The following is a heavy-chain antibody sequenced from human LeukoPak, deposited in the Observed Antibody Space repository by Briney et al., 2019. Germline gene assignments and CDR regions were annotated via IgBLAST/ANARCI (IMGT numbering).Heavy chain of an antibody. V-gene: IGHV3-30*18. Sequence: GGSLRLSCAASGFTFSSYGMHWVRQAPGKGLEWVAVISYDGSNKYYADSVKGRFTISRDNSKNTLYLQMNSLRAEDTAVYYCAKDTRYFDSWGQGNMVTVSS. J-gene: IGHJ4*02. CDR1: GFTFSSYG. CDR2: ISYDGSNK. CDR3: AKDTRYFDS.